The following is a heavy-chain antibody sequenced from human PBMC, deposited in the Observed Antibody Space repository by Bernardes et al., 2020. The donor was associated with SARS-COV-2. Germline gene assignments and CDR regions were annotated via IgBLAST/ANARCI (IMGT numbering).Heavy chain of an antibody. J-gene: IGHJ6*02. D-gene: IGHD3-16*01. Sequence: SETLSLTCTVSGGSISSYYWSWIRQPPGKGLEWIGYIYYSGSTNYNPSLKSRVTISVDTSKNQFSLKLSSVTAADTAVYYCARDRAITFGGVDYYYYYGMDVWGQGTTVTVSS. CDR1: GGSISSYY. CDR3: ARDRAITFGGVDYYYYYGMDV. V-gene: IGHV4-59*01. CDR2: IYYSGST.